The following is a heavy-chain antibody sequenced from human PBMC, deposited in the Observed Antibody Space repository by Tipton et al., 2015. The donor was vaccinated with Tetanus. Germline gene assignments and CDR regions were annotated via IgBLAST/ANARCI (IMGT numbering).Heavy chain of an antibody. Sequence: RSLRLSCAASGFTFSSYGMHWVRQAPGKGLEWVAVIWYDGSNKYYADSVKGRFTISRDNSKNTLYLQMNSLRAEDAAVYYCARGVDKYCSGGSCYSGYYFDYWGQGTLVTVSS. D-gene: IGHD2-15*01. CDR1: GFTFSSYG. CDR2: IWYDGSNK. V-gene: IGHV3-33*01. CDR3: ARGVDKYCSGGSCYSGYYFDY. J-gene: IGHJ4*02.